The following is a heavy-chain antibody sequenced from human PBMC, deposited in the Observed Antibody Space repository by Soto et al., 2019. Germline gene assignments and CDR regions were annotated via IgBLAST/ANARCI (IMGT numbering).Heavy chain of an antibody. J-gene: IGHJ4*02. CDR3: ARDLSGPDY. D-gene: IGHD2-15*01. CDR1: GFPFSSFW. Sequence: GGSLRLSCAASGFPFSSFWMHWVRQAPGKGLVWVSRINPDGSDISHADSVKGRFTISRDNAKNTLYLQMNSLKAEDTAVYYCARDLSGPDYWGQGTLVTVSS. CDR2: INPDGSDI. V-gene: IGHV3-74*01.